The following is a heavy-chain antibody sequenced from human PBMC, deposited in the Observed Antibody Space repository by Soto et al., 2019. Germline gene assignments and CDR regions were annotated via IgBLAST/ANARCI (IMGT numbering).Heavy chain of an antibody. Sequence: QVQLVQSGAEVKKPGSSVKVSCKASGGTFSSYAISWVRQAPGQGLEWMGGIIPIFGAANYAHKFQGRVTISADESTSTAYMELSSLRSEDTAVYYCARGRDYYSSGSYDEVAFDPWGQGTLVTVSS. V-gene: IGHV1-69*01. D-gene: IGHD3-10*01. CDR1: GGTFSSYA. CDR2: IIPIFGAA. CDR3: ARGRDYYSSGSYDEVAFDP. J-gene: IGHJ5*02.